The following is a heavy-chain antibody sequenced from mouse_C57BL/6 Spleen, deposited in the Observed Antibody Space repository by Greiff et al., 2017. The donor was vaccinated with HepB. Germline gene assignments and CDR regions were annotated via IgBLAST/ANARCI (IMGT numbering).Heavy chain of an antibody. Sequence: ESGPGLVKPSQSLSLTCSVTGYSITSGYYWNWIRQFPGNKLEWMGYISYDGSNNYNPSLKNRISITRDTSKNQFFLKLNSVTTEDTATYYCARSYGGYWGQGTTLTVSS. CDR3: ARSYGGY. D-gene: IGHD1-1*01. J-gene: IGHJ2*01. V-gene: IGHV3-6*01. CDR1: GYSITSGYY. CDR2: ISYDGSN.